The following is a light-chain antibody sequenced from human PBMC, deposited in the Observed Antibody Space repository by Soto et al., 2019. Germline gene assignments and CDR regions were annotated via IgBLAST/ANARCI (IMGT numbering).Light chain of an antibody. CDR3: QHYNSYSEA. CDR1: QTISSW. Sequence: DIEITQSPSTLSGSVGDRGTLPCRASQTISSWLAWYQQKPGKAPKLLIYKASTLKSGVPSRFSGSGSGTECTLTISRLQPDDFSTYYCQHYNSYSEAFGQGTKVDIK. J-gene: IGKJ1*01. CDR2: KAS. V-gene: IGKV1-5*03.